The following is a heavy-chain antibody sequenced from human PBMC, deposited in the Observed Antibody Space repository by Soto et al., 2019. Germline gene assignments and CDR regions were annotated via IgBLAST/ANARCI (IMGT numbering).Heavy chain of an antibody. D-gene: IGHD6-13*01. CDR2: ISSSGSTI. V-gene: IGHV3-11*01. J-gene: IGHJ6*03. CDR1: GFPFSDDY. CDR3: ARERSSSYRYYYYYYMDV. Sequence: GSLKLSCAFSGFPFSDDYISWIRPAPVKGLEIVSYISSSGSTIYYADSVKGRFTISRDNAKNSLYLQMNSLRAEDTAVYYCARERSSSYRYYYYYYMDVWGKRDHGHRLL.